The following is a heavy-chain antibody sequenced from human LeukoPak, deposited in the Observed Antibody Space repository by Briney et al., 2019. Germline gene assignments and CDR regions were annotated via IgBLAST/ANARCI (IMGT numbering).Heavy chain of an antibody. CDR2: IYYRGTT. V-gene: IGHV4-39*07. Sequence: PSETLSLTCTVSGDSISSSSYYWGWIRQPPGKGLEWLGTIYYRGTTYYNPSLKSRVTISVDTSKNQFSLRLSSVTAADTAVYYCARDFSSGSSVYYYYYMDVWGKGTTVTVSS. CDR3: ARDFSSGSSVYYYYYMDV. J-gene: IGHJ6*03. D-gene: IGHD6-25*01. CDR1: GDSISSSSYY.